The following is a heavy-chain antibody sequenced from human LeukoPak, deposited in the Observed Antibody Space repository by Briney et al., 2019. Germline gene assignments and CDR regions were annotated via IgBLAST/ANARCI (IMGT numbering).Heavy chain of an antibody. CDR2: LSYDGSNK. CDR3: AKDIRVPYYYGSGSPGTHYYYYGMAV. V-gene: IGHV3-30*18. J-gene: IGHJ6*02. Sequence: GGSLRLSCAASGFTFSSCGMHWVRQAPGKGLEWVAVLSYDGSNKYYADSVKGRFTISRDNSKNTLYLQMNSLRAGDTAVYYCAKDIRVPYYYGSGSPGTHYYYYGMAVWGQGTTVTVSS. D-gene: IGHD3-10*01. CDR1: GFTFSSCG.